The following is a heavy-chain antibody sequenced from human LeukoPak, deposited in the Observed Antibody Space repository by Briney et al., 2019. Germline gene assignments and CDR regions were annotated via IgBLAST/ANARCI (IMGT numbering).Heavy chain of an antibody. CDR3: ARSSYYYDSSGYPNWFDP. CDR1: GGTFSSYA. J-gene: IGHJ5*02. Sequence: GSSVKVSCKASGGTFSSYAISWVRQAPGQGLEWMGGIIPIFGTANYAQKFQGRVTITTDESTSTAYMELSSLRSEDTAEYYCARSSYYYDSSGYPNWFDPWGQGTLVTVSS. CDR2: IIPIFGTA. D-gene: IGHD3-22*01. V-gene: IGHV1-69*05.